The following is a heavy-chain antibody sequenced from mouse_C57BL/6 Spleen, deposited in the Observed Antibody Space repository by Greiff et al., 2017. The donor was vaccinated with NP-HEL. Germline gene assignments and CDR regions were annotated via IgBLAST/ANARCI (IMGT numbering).Heavy chain of an antibody. Sequence: EVQLQQSGPELVKPGASVKISCKASGYSFTGYYMNWVKQSPEKSLEWIGEINPSTGGTTYKQKFKAKATLTVDKSSSTAYMQLKSLTSEDSAVYYCASATYYYGSSYGRYYFDYWGQGTTLTVSS. D-gene: IGHD1-1*01. CDR3: ASATYYYGSSYGRYYFDY. CDR1: GYSFTGYY. CDR2: INPSTGGT. V-gene: IGHV1-42*01. J-gene: IGHJ2*01.